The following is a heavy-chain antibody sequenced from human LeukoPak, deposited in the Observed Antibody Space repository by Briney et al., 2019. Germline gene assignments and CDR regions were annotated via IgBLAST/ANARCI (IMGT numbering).Heavy chain of an antibody. CDR3: ARGHCSGGICYDWYFDL. V-gene: IGHV1-2*02. Sequence: ASVKVSCKASGYTFTSYYIHWVRQAPGQGLEWMGWINPNSGGTNYAQKFQGRVTMTRDTSISTAYMELSRLRSDDTANYYCARGHCSGGICYDWYFDLWGRGTLVTVSS. CDR2: INPNSGGT. D-gene: IGHD2-15*01. CDR1: GYTFTSYY. J-gene: IGHJ2*01.